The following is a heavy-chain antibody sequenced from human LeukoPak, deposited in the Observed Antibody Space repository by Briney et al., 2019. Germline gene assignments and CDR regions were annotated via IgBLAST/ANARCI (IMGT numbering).Heavy chain of an antibody. V-gene: IGHV1-46*01. CDR2: INPSGGST. CDR3: ASSTVTTNGDY. Sequence: GASVKVSCKASGYTFTSYYMHWVRQDPGQGLEWMGIINPSGGSTSYAQKFQGRVTMTRDTSTSTVYMELSSLRSEDTAVYYCASSTVTTNGDYWGQGTLVTVSS. D-gene: IGHD4-17*01. CDR1: GYTFTSYY. J-gene: IGHJ4*02.